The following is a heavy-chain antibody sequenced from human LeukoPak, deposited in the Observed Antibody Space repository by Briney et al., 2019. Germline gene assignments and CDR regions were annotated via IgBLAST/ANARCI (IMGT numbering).Heavy chain of an antibody. CDR3: ARVSWYSGSYWDFDY. J-gene: IGHJ4*02. D-gene: IGHD1-26*01. CDR2: INSGGTST. V-gene: IGHV3-74*01. CDR1: GFIFSNYW. Sequence: GGTLRLSCAASGFIFSNYWMHWVRQAPGKGLVWVSRINSGGTSTSYADSVKGRFTISRDNAKNTLYLQMNSLRAEDTAVYYCARVSWYSGSYWDFDYWGQGTLVTVSS.